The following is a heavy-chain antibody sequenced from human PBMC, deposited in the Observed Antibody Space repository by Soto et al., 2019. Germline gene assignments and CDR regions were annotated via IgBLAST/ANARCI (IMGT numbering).Heavy chain of an antibody. V-gene: IGHV1-69*06. CDR1: GGTFSSYA. J-gene: IGHJ5*02. Sequence: ASVKVSCKASGGTFSSYAISWVRQAPGQGLEWMGGIIPIFGTANYAQKFQGGVTITADKSTSTAYMELSSLRSEDTAVYYCARDLDYYDSSGYPRGPHWFDPWGQGTLVTVSS. D-gene: IGHD3-22*01. CDR2: IIPIFGTA. CDR3: ARDLDYYDSSGYPRGPHWFDP.